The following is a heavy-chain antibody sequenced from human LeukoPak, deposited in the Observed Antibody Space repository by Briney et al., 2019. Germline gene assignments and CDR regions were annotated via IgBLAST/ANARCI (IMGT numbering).Heavy chain of an antibody. CDR3: ARHNTLLRYFDWLFGWSGPFDY. Sequence: SETLSLTCTVSGASISSTTYYWGWIRQPPRKGLEWIASIYYSGSTYYNPSLKSRVTISVDTSKNQFSLKLSSVTAADTAVYYCARHNTLLRYFDWLFGWSGPFDYWGQGTLVTVSS. CDR2: IYYSGST. CDR1: GASISSTTYY. V-gene: IGHV4-39*01. J-gene: IGHJ4*02. D-gene: IGHD3-9*01.